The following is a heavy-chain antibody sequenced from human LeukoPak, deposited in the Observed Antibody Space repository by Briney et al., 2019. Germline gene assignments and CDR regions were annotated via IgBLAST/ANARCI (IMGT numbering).Heavy chain of an antibody. CDR2: INDSGRT. J-gene: IGHJ6*03. V-gene: IGHV4-34*01. CDR3: ARRWNYGRNYYIDV. D-gene: IGHD1-7*01. Sequence: SETLSLTCAVYGGYFSNYYWSWIRQPPGRGLEWIGEINDSGRTNYNPSLMSRVTVSVDTSKNQFSLRLTSVTAADTAIYYCARRWNYGRNYYIDVWGNGATVSVSS. CDR1: GGYFSNYY.